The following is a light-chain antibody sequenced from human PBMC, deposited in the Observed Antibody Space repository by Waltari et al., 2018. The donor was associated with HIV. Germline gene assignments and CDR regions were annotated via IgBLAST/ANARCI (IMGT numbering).Light chain of an antibody. Sequence: EIVMTQSPATLWLSPGETATLSCRTRQSIATNLAWYQQKRGQAPKLLIYDASTGAAGVPPRVSGSGSGTEFNLTIDSLQSDDFAIYYCQQYNNWPYTFARGSKVEVK. CDR2: DAS. J-gene: IGKJ2*01. CDR3: QQYNNWPYT. CDR1: QSIATN. V-gene: IGKV3-15*01.